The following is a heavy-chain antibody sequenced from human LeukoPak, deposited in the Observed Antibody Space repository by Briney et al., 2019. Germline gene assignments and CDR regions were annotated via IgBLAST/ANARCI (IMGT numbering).Heavy chain of an antibody. CDR1: GGSIISYF. Sequence: SETLSLTCTVSGGSIISYFWSWIRQPPGKGPEWIGYIFDSGTTNYNPSTNYNPSLKSRVTVSLDTSKNHFSLKLSSVTAADTAVYFCARGGVTTIAQYDYWGQGILITVSS. D-gene: IGHD5-12*01. V-gene: IGHV4-59*01. J-gene: IGHJ4*02. CDR2: IFDSGTTNYNPST. CDR3: ARGGVTTIAQYDY.